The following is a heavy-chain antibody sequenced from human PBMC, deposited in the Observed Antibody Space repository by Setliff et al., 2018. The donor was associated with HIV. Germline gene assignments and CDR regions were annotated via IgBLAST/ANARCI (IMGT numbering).Heavy chain of an antibody. CDR3: ARHKDSDYVWGSYRPDGFDI. J-gene: IGHJ3*02. V-gene: IGHV4-39*01. D-gene: IGHD3-16*02. CDR2: IYRSGST. CDR1: GGSGSSSSFY. Sequence: PSETLSLTCTVSGGSGSSSSFYWGWIRQPPGKGLEWIGNIYRSGSTYYNPSLRSRVTISVDTSKNQFYLNLNSVTDADTALYYCARHKDSDYVWGSYRPDGFDIWGQGTTVTVSS.